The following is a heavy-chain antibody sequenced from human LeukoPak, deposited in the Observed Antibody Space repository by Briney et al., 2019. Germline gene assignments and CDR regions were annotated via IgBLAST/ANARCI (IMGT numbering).Heavy chain of an antibody. CDR1: GGSISSYY. V-gene: IGHV4-59*08. J-gene: IGHJ4*02. CDR3: ARQGRGQSGSYDY. CDR2: IYYSGST. Sequence: SETLSLTCTVSGGSISSYYWSWIRQPPGKGLEWIGYIYYSGSTNYNPFLKSRVTISVDTSKNQFSLKLSSVTAADTAVYYCARQGRGQSGSYDYWGQGTLVTVSS. D-gene: IGHD1-26*01.